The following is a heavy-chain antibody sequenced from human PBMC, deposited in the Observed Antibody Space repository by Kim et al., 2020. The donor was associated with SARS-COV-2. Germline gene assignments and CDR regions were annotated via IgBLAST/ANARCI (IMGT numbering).Heavy chain of an antibody. Sequence: GGSLRLSCAASGFTFSSYAMHWVRQAPGKGLEWVAVISYDGSNKYYADSVKGRFTISRDNSKNTLYLQMNSLRAEDTAVYYCARGLLPGADYWGQGTLVTVSS. CDR2: ISYDGSNK. CDR1: GFTFSSYA. J-gene: IGHJ4*02. V-gene: IGHV3-30*04. D-gene: IGHD2-21*01. CDR3: ARGLLPGADY.